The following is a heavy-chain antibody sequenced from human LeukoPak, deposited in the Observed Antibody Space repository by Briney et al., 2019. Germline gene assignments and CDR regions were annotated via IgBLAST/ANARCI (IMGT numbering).Heavy chain of an antibody. V-gene: IGHV3-49*04. CDR1: GFSFGDYA. J-gene: IGHJ6*02. CDR2: IRSKAYGGTT. CDR3: TRVPPPDCYYGMDV. Sequence: GRSLRLSCTTSGFSFGDYAMTWVRQAPGKGLVWLGFIRSKAYGGTTEYAASVKGRFTISRDDSKSIAYLQMNSLKTEDTALYYCTRVPPPDCYYGMDVWGQGTPVSVSS.